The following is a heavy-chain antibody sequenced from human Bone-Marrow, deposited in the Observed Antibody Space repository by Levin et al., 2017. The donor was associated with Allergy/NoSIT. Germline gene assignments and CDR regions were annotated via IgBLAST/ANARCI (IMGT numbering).Heavy chain of an antibody. Sequence: PSETLSLTCTVSGGSIRSGDHYWAWVRQSPAKRLEWIASIYFTGSTYNNPSLQSRVTISIDTSKSQFSLELKSMTAADAAVYYCAREVRSSFWHFDYWGQGTLVSVSS. CDR1: GGSIRSGDHY. CDR2: IYFTGST. V-gene: IGHV4-39*07. CDR3: AREVRSSFWHFDY. D-gene: IGHD6-13*01. J-gene: IGHJ4*02.